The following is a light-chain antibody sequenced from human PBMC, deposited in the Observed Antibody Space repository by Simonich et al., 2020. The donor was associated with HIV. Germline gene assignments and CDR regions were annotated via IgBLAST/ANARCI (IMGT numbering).Light chain of an antibody. J-gene: IGKJ3*01. CDR1: QRLVHSHGNTY. V-gene: IGKV2-30*02. Sequence: DVVMTQSPLSLPVTLGQPASISCRSSQRLVHSHGNTYCHWLHQRQGPAPRRLIYKVSNRDAVVPNRFSGSGLCTDFTLKISRVEAEDVGVYYCMQGTLPFTFGPGTKVDIK. CDR2: KVS. CDR3: MQGTLPFT.